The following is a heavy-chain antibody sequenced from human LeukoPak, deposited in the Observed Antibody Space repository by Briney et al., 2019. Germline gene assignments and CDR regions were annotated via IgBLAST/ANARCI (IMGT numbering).Heavy chain of an antibody. J-gene: IGHJ1*01. Sequence: GGSLRLSCAASGFTFSSYVMHWVRQAPGKGLEWVAIISYDGSNEYYADSVKGRFTISRDNSKSTLYLQMGSLRPEDMAVYYCARVDSGSACASWGQGILVTVSS. D-gene: IGHD6-19*01. V-gene: IGHV3-30*14. CDR2: ISYDGSNE. CDR1: GFTFSSYV. CDR3: ARVDSGSACAS.